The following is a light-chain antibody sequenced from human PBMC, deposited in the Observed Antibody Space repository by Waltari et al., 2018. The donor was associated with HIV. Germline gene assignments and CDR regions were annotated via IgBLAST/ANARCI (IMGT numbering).Light chain of an antibody. CDR2: KNT. CDR1: ASPKPY. Sequence: SSELTQPPSVSVSPGQTARITCSGAASPKPYHTWFQQKPGQAPFVVIHKNTGRPSGIPAPFSASRSWTTVTLTITGVQTDDEADYYCLSADSSGTYVFGPGTTVTVL. J-gene: IGLJ1*01. CDR3: LSADSSGTYV. V-gene: IGLV3-25*03.